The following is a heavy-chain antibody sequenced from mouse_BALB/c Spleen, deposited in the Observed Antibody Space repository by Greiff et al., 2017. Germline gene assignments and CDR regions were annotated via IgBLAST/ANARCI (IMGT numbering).Heavy chain of an antibody. CDR2: IDPANGNT. CDR3: ARPLYGSSYYFDY. Sequence: VQLQQSGAELVKPGASVKLSCTASGFNIKDTYMHWVKQRPEQGLEWIGRIDPANGNTKYDPKFQGKATITADTSSITAYLQLSSLTSEDTAVYYCARPLYGSSYYFDYWGQGTTLTVSS. J-gene: IGHJ2*01. D-gene: IGHD1-1*01. CDR1: GFNIKDTY. V-gene: IGHV14-3*02.